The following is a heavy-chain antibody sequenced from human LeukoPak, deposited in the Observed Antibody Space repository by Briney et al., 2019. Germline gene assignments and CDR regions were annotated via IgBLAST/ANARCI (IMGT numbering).Heavy chain of an antibody. CDR2: ISGSGGST. V-gene: IGHV3-23*01. D-gene: IGHD3-22*01. Sequence: GGSLRLSCAASGFTFSSYAMSWVRQAPGKGLEWVSAISGSGGSTYYADSVKGRFTISRDNSKNTLYLQMNSLRAEDTAVYYCAKDSYYYDSSGYSLVYGMDVWGQGTTVTVSS. CDR3: AKDSYYYDSSGYSLVYGMDV. J-gene: IGHJ6*02. CDR1: GFTFSSYA.